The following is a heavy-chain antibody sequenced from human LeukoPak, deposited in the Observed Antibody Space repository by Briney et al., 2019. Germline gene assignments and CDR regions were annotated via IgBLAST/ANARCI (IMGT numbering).Heavy chain of an antibody. D-gene: IGHD6-6*01. CDR3: AKDATIAPRLVDY. Sequence: GGSLRLSCVASGFTFSSYWMSWVRQAPGKGLEWVSVIYSGGSTYYADSVKGRFTISRDNSKNTLYLQMNSLRAEDTAVYYCAKDATIAPRLVDYWGQGTLVTVSS. CDR2: IYSGGST. V-gene: IGHV3-53*01. CDR1: GFTFSSYW. J-gene: IGHJ4*02.